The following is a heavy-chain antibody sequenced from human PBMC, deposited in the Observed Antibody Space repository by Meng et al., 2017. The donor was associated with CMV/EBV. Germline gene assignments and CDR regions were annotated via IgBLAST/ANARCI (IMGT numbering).Heavy chain of an antibody. CDR2: VNSNNDAT. D-gene: IGHD6-19*01. J-gene: IGHJ4*02. CDR1: GFTFSDYY. V-gene: IGHV1-2*02. CDR3: VRSSGWSLFDY. Sequence: QVQLVQLGAEMKKPGASVKFSCTTSGFTFSDYYIHWVRQAPGQGLEWMGWVNSNNDATNYARKFQGRVSMTRDTSISTAHMELSRLMSDDTAVYYCVRSSGWSLFDYWGQGTLVTVSS.